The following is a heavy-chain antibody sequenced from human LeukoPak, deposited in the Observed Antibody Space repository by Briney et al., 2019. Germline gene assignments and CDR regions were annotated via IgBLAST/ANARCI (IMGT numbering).Heavy chain of an antibody. CDR3: AREYSSSPSPDYYYYGMDV. V-gene: IGHV1-46*01. CDR1: GYTFTSYS. CDR2: INPSGGST. Sequence: GASVKVSCKASGYTFTSYSMHWVRQAPGQGLEWMGIINPSGGSTSYAQKFQGRVTMTRDTSTSTVYMELSSLRSEDTAVYYCAREYSSSPSPDYYYYGMDVWGQGTTVTVSS. D-gene: IGHD6-6*01. J-gene: IGHJ6*02.